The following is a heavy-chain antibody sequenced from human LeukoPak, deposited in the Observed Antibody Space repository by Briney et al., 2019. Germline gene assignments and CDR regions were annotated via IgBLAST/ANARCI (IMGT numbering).Heavy chain of an antibody. CDR2: INNDGSST. Sequence: GGSLRLSCAASGFTFIAYGMQWVRQAPGKGLVWVSRINNDGSSTSYADSVRGRFTISRDNAKNTLYLHMNSPRAEDTGVYYCARELPREVTLDYWGQGTLVTVSS. CDR3: ARELPREVTLDY. D-gene: IGHD2-21*02. J-gene: IGHJ4*02. V-gene: IGHV3-74*01. CDR1: GFTFIAYG.